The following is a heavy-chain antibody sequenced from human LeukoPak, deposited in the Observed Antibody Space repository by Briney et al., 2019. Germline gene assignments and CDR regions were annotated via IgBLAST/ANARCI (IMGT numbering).Heavy chain of an antibody. CDR2: ISASGSAT. CDR3: ANLGQDMAYFDY. Sequence: GGSLRLSCAASGFIFSNYGMNWVRQAPGKGLEWVAAISASGSATSYADSVRGRFTISRDNSKSTTYLQMNSLRAEDTAVFYCANLGQDMAYFDYWGQGTLVTVSS. J-gene: IGHJ4*02. V-gene: IGHV3-23*01. D-gene: IGHD2-15*01. CDR1: GFIFSNYG.